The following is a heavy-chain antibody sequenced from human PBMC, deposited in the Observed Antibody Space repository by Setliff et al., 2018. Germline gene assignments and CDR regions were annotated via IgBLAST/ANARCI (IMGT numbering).Heavy chain of an antibody. CDR3: AISSLSICSGGSCPNAFDI. D-gene: IGHD2-15*01. CDR1: GHIFSSYG. Sequence: VKVSCKASGHIFSSYGISWVRQAPGQGLEWMGWISSYNDVTNYEQRFQGRVTMTTDTSASAAYMELRGLRPDDTAIYYCAISSLSICSGGSCPNAFDIWGQGTLVTVSS. CDR2: ISSYNDVT. V-gene: IGHV1-18*01. J-gene: IGHJ3*02.